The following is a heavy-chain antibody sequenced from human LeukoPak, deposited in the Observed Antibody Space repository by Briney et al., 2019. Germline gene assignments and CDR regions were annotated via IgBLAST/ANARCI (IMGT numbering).Heavy chain of an antibody. Sequence: GGSLRLSCAASGFTFSSYWMSWVRQAPGKGLEWVANIKQDGSEKYYVDSVKGRFTISRDNAKNSLYLQMNSLRAEDTAVYYCARGSSGWYSGCYYYGMDVWGQGTTVTVSS. CDR1: GFTFSSYW. CDR2: IKQDGSEK. CDR3: ARGSSGWYSGCYYYGMDV. J-gene: IGHJ6*02. D-gene: IGHD6-19*01. V-gene: IGHV3-7*01.